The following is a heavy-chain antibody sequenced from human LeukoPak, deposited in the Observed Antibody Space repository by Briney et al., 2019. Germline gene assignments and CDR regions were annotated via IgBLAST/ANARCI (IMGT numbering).Heavy chain of an antibody. CDR1: GGTFSSYA. CDR2: IIPIFGTA. CDR3: ARDGYRRNYYYYMDV. Sequence: SVKVSCKASGGTFSSYAISWVRQAPGQGLEWMGGIIPIFGTANYAQKFQGRVTITTDESTSTAYMELSSLRSKDTAVYYCARDGYRRNYYYYMDVWGKGTTVTVSS. D-gene: IGHD5-18*01. J-gene: IGHJ6*03. V-gene: IGHV1-69*05.